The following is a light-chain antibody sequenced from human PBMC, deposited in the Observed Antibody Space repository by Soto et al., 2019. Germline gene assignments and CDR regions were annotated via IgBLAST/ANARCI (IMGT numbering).Light chain of an antibody. Sequence: IVLTQPPGTLSLSPGERATFCCRASHTISSSYLAWYQQKPGQAPRPIIYGASSRATGIPDRFIGSWSGTDCTITISSLEPEDVAVYYCQQYGSSPITFGQGTRLEIK. CDR1: HTISSSY. J-gene: IGKJ5*01. CDR2: GAS. V-gene: IGKV3-20*01. CDR3: QQYGSSPIT.